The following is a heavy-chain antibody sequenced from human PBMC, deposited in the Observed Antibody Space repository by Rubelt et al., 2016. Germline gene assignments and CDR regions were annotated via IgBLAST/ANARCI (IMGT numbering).Heavy chain of an antibody. J-gene: IGHJ4*02. CDR3: ARGGGAYCGDDCYRNFDY. CDR1: GSTFSTYW. V-gene: IGHV3-66*01. D-gene: IGHD2-21*02. Sequence: EVQVVESGGGLVQPGGSLRLSCAASGSTFSTYWMNWVRQAPGKGLVWVSVIYSGGSTYYADSVKGRFSISRDISKNTLDLQMNSLRVEDTAVYYCARGGGAYCGDDCYRNFDYWGQGILVTASS. CDR2: IYSGGST.